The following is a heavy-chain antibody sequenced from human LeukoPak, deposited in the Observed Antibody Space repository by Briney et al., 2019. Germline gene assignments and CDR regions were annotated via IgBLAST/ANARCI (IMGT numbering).Heavy chain of an antibody. Sequence: SETLSLTCTVSGGSISSYYWSWIRQPPGKGLEWIGYIYHSGSTYYNPSLKSRVTISVDRSKNQFSLKLSSVTAADTAVYYCARATQETWIQRIWYFDLWGRGTLVTVSS. D-gene: IGHD5-18*01. J-gene: IGHJ2*01. CDR2: IYHSGST. V-gene: IGHV4-59*12. CDR3: ARATQETWIQRIWYFDL. CDR1: GGSISSYY.